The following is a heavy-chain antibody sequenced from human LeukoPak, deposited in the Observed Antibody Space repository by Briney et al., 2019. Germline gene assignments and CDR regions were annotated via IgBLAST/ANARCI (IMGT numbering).Heavy chain of an antibody. CDR3: ARDIRSIVATILDYFDY. CDR2: IKQDGSEK. J-gene: IGHJ4*02. D-gene: IGHD5-12*01. V-gene: IGHV3-7*01. CDR1: GFTFSSYA. Sequence: GGSLRLSCAASGFTFSSYAMSWVRQAPGKGLEWVANIKQDGSEKYYVDSVKGRFTISRDNAKNSLYLQMNSLRAEDTAVYYCARDIRSIVATILDYFDYWGQGTLVTVSS.